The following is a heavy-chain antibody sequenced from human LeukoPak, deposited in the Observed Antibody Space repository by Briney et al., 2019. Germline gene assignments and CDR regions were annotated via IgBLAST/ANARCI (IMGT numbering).Heavy chain of an antibody. CDR1: GFTFSDYS. J-gene: IGHJ3*02. V-gene: IGHV3-21*01. D-gene: IGHD6-13*01. Sequence: GGSLRLSCAASGFTFSDYSVNWVRQAPGKGLEWVSSISYSSSYIYYVDSVKGRFTISRDNAKNSLYLQMHSLRAEDTAVYYCARHQIAAAGIAFDIWGQGTMVTVSS. CDR3: ARHQIAAAGIAFDI. CDR2: ISYSSSYI.